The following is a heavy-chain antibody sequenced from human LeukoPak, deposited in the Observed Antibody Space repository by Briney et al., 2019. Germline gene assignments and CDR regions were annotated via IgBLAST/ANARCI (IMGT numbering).Heavy chain of an antibody. Sequence: SETLSLTCTVSGGSISSYYWSWIRQPPGKGLEWIGYIHYSGSTNYNPSLRSRVTISIDTSKNQFSLKLSSVTAADTAVYYCARTNQISETAFDIWGQGTMVIVTS. CDR1: GGSISSYY. D-gene: IGHD1-14*01. CDR3: ARTNQISETAFDI. V-gene: IGHV4-59*01. J-gene: IGHJ3*02. CDR2: IHYSGST.